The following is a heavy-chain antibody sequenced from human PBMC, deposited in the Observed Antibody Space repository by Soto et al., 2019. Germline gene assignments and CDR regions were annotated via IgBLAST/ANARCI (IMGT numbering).Heavy chain of an antibody. CDR3: AGEERGAVAGTYDY. CDR1: GYTFTRYG. D-gene: IGHD6-19*01. CDR2: IRAYNGNT. J-gene: IGHJ4*02. Sequence: QVQLVQSGAEVKKPGASVKVSCKASGYTFTRYGISWVRQAPGQGLEWMGWIRAYNGNTNYVQKLQGRVTMTTDTATSTAYMELRSLRSDDTAVYYGAGEERGAVAGTYDYWGQGTLVTVSS. V-gene: IGHV1-18*01.